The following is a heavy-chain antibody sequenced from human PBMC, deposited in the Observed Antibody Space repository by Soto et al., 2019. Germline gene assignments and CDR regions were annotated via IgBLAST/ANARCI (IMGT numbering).Heavy chain of an antibody. V-gene: IGHV5-10-1*01. Sequence: GESLKISCQGSGYTFTNYWISWVRQMPGKVLEWMGRIDPRDSYTNYSPSLEGLVTISADKSISTAYLQWSSLQASDTAIYYCARLEGYCSSVSCYNYNYGLDVWGQGTTVTVSS. CDR2: IDPRDSYT. CDR3: ARLEGYCSSVSCYNYNYGLDV. CDR1: GYTFTNYW. D-gene: IGHD2-2*02. J-gene: IGHJ6*02.